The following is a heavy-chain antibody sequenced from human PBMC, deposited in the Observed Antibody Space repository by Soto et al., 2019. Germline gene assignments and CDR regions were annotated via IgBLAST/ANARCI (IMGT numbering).Heavy chain of an antibody. V-gene: IGHV3-21*01. CDR2: ISTSSTYI. Sequence: PGGSLRLSCEASGFTFSSYGMDWVRQAPGRGLEWVSSISTSSTYIFYGDSLKGRFTISRDNAKNSLYLQMNSLRAEDTAVYYCVRGAVQFTVTTELDLWGRGTLVTVSS. CDR1: GFTFSSYG. CDR3: VRGAVQFTVTTELDL. D-gene: IGHD4-17*01. J-gene: IGHJ5*02.